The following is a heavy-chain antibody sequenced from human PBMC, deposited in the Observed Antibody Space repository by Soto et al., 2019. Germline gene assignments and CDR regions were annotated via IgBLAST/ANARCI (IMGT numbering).Heavy chain of an antibody. D-gene: IGHD2-2*01. CDR2: INHSGST. CDR3: ARGGNIVVVPAATPMYNWFDP. V-gene: IGHV4-34*01. J-gene: IGHJ5*02. Sequence: SETLSLNCAVWGGSCCGYYWSWIRKPPGKGLEWIGEINHSGSTNYNPSLKSRVTISVDTSKNQFSLKLSSVTAADTAVYYCARGGNIVVVPAATPMYNWFDPWGQGTLVTVSS. CDR1: GGSCCGYY.